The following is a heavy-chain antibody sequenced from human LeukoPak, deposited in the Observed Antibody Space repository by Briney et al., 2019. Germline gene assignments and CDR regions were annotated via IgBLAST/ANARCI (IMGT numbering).Heavy chain of an antibody. CDR2: INSDGSST. J-gene: IGHJ4*02. Sequence: PAGSLRLSCAASGFTFSSYWMHWVRQAPGKGLVWVSRINSDGSSTSYADSVKGRFTISRDSAKNTLYLQMNSLRGEDTAVYYCAREVSQLVRDLDYWGQGTLVTVSS. CDR1: GFTFSSYW. V-gene: IGHV3-74*01. D-gene: IGHD6-6*01. CDR3: AREVSQLVRDLDY.